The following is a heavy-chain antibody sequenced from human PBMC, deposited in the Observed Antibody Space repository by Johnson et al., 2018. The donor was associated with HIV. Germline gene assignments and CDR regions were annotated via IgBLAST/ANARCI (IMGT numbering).Heavy chain of an antibody. CDR1: GFTFSSYA. Sequence: VQLVESGGGLVQPGGSLRLSCAASGFTFSSYAMSWVRQAPGKGLEWVSAISGSGGSTYSADAVKGRFTISRDNSKNTLYLQMNSLRAEDTAVYYCAKHSSGYRDAFDIWGQGTMVTVSS. CDR3: AKHSSGYRDAFDI. D-gene: IGHD3-22*01. CDR2: ISGSGGST. V-gene: IGHV3-23*04. J-gene: IGHJ3*02.